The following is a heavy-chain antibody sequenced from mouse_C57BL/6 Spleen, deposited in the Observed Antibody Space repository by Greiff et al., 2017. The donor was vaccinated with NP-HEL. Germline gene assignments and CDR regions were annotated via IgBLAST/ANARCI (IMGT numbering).Heavy chain of an antibody. CDR2: ISSGGSYT. CDR1: GFTFSSYG. Sequence: EVKLMESGGDLVKPGGSLKLSCAASGFTFSSYGMSWVRQTPDKRLEWVATISSGGSYTYYPDSVKGRFTISRDNAKNTLYLQMSSLKSEDTAMYYCARQEHYYGSSYWYFDVWGTGTTVTVSS. V-gene: IGHV5-6*01. J-gene: IGHJ1*03. CDR3: ARQEHYYGSSYWYFDV. D-gene: IGHD1-1*01.